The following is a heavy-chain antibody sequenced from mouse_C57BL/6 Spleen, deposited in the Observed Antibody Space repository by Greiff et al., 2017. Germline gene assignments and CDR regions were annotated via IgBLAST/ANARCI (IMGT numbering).Heavy chain of an antibody. Sequence: VQLMQSGGDLVKPGASLKLSCAASGFTFSSYGMSWVRQTPDQRLEWVATISSGDSYTYYPGSFKGRSTISRDNAKNTLYLQMSSLKSEDTAMYYCTMQTAQACAYWGQGTLVTVST. D-gene: IGHD3-2*02. J-gene: IGHJ3*01. CDR2: ISSGDSYT. V-gene: IGHV5-6*01. CDR3: TMQTAQACAY. CDR1: GFTFSSYG.